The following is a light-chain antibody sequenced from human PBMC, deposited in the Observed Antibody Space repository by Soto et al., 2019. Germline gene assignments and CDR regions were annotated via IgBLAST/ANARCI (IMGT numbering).Light chain of an antibody. CDR1: SSDVGPYNY. V-gene: IGLV2-14*01. Sequence: QSVLTQPASVSGSPGQSITISCTGTSSDVGPYNYVSWYQHHPGKAPKLLIYEVTKRPSGVSTRCSGSKSGNTASLTISGLQAEDEADYYCSSYTTSSTLVFGGGTKVTVL. CDR3: SSYTTSSTLV. CDR2: EVT. J-gene: IGLJ3*02.